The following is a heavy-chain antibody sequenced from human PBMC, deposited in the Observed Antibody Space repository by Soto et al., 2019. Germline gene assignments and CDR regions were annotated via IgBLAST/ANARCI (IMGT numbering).Heavy chain of an antibody. Sequence: ASVKVSCKASGYTFTSYGISWVRQAPGQGLEWMGWISAYNGNTNYAQKLQGRVTMTTDTSTSTAYMELRSLRSDDTAVYYCARDYCSSTSCYFDYWGQGTLVTVSS. CDR1: GYTFTSYG. J-gene: IGHJ4*02. V-gene: IGHV1-18*01. D-gene: IGHD2-2*01. CDR3: ARDYCSSTSCYFDY. CDR2: ISAYNGNT.